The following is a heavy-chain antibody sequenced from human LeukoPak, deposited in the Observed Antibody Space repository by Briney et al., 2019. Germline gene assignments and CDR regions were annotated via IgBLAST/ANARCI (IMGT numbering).Heavy chain of an antibody. J-gene: IGHJ6*04. CDR1: GGSVSSGSYY. D-gene: IGHD3-16*01. V-gene: IGHV4-61*01. CDR2: IYYSGST. CDR3: ARASRWDGMDV. Sequence: SETLSLTCTVSGGSVSSGSYYWSWIRQPPGKGLEWIGYIYYSGSTNYNPSLKSRVTISVDTSKNQFSLKLSSVTAADTAVYYCARASRWDGMDVWGKGTTVTVSS.